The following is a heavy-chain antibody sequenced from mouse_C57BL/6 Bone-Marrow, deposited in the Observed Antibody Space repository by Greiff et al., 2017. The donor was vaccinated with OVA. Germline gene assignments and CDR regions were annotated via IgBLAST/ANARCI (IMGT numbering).Heavy chain of an antibody. CDR3: ARDIRYYGSRAWFAY. CDR2: IYPGSGST. CDR1: GYTFTSYW. V-gene: IGHV1-55*01. D-gene: IGHD1-1*01. J-gene: IGHJ3*01. Sequence: QVQLQQPGAELVKPGASVKLSCKASGYTFTSYWMHWVKQRPGQGLEWIGDIYPGSGSTNYNEKFKSKATLTVDTSSSTAYMQLSSLTSEDSAVYYCARDIRYYGSRAWFAYWGQGTLVTVSA.